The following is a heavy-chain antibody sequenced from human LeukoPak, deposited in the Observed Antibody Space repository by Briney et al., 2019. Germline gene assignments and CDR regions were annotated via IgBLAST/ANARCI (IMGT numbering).Heavy chain of an antibody. D-gene: IGHD5-24*01. CDR2: TYYSGST. CDR1: GGSISSDY. Sequence: SETLSLTCTVSGGSISSDYWSWIRQPPGKGLEWIGNTYYSGSTNYNPSLNSRVTISLDTSKNQLSLNLNSVTAADTAAYYCVGTTKWLAFDYWGQGVLVTVSS. J-gene: IGHJ4*02. V-gene: IGHV4-59*01. CDR3: VGTTKWLAFDY.